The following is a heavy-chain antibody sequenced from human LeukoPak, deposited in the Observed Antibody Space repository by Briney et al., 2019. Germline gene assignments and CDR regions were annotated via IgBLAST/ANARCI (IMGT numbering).Heavy chain of an antibody. J-gene: IGHJ6*03. V-gene: IGHV3-23*01. Sequence: QAGGSLRLSCAASGFTFSSYAMSWVRQAPGKGLEWVSAISGSGGSTYYADSVKGRFTISRDNSKNTLYLQMNSLGAEDTAVYYCAKELGYSGYDWPLYYYYYMDVWGKGTTVTISS. CDR2: ISGSGGST. CDR1: GFTFSSYA. CDR3: AKELGYSGYDWPLYYYYYMDV. D-gene: IGHD5-12*01.